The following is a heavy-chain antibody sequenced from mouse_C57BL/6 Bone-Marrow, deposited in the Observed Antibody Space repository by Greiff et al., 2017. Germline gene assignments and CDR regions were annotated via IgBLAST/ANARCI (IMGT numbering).Heavy chain of an antibody. CDR1: GYTFTSYW. Sequence: QVQLQQPGAELVKPGASVKMSCKASGYTFTSYWITWVKQRPGQGLEWIGDIYPGSGSTNYNEKFKSKATLTVDTSSSTAYMQLSSLTSEDSAVYYCARRSAVHDYYAMDYWGQGTSVTVSS. V-gene: IGHV1-55*01. CDR3: ARRSAVHDYYAMDY. CDR2: IYPGSGST. J-gene: IGHJ4*01.